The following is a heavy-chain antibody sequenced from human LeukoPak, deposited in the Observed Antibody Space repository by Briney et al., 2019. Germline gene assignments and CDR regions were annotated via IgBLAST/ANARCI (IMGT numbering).Heavy chain of an antibody. CDR2: ISAYNGNT. J-gene: IGHJ6*02. CDR3: ARDDSEGGGQASYYGMDV. CDR1: GYTFTSYG. Sequence: GASVKVSCKASGYTFTSYGISWVRQAPGQGLEWKGWISAYNGNTNYAQKLQGRVTMTTDTSTSTAYMELRSLRSDDTAVYYCARDDSEGGGQASYYGMDVWGQGTTVTVSS. V-gene: IGHV1-18*01. D-gene: IGHD1-14*01.